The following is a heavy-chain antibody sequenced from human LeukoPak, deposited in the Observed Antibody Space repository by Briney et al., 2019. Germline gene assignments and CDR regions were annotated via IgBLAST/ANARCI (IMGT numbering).Heavy chain of an antibody. J-gene: IGHJ4*02. Sequence: GASVKVSCKASGYTFTSYAMHWVRQAPGQRLEWMGWINAGNGNTKYSQKFQGRVTITRDTSTSTVYMELSSLRSEDTAVYYCARSLGAMVRYYFDYWGQGTLVTVSS. CDR2: INAGNGNT. V-gene: IGHV1-3*01. CDR3: ARSLGAMVRYYFDY. CDR1: GYTFTSYA. D-gene: IGHD3-10*01.